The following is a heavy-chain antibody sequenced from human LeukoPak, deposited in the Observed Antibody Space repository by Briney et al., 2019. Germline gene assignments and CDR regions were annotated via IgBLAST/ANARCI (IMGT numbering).Heavy chain of an antibody. CDR2: INHSGST. CDR1: GGSFSGYY. J-gene: IGHJ4*02. CDR3: ARSQRGWLHTFDY. Sequence: SETLSLTCAVYGGSFSGYYWSWIRQPPGKGLEWIGEINHSGSTNYNPSLKSRVTISVDTSKNQFSLKLSSVTAADTAVYYCARSQRGWLHTFDYWGQGTLVTVSS. V-gene: IGHV4-34*01. D-gene: IGHD5-24*01.